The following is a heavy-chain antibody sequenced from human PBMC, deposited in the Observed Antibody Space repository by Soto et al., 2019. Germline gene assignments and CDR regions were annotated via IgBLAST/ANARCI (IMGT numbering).Heavy chain of an antibody. CDR2: ISWDSDNI. J-gene: IGHJ4*02. CDR1: GFTFSSYS. V-gene: IGHV3-9*01. D-gene: IGHD6-13*01. CDR3: AKDIFSTSWSSFDY. Sequence: GGSLRLSCAASGFTFSSYSMNWVRQAPGKGLEWVSAISWDSDNIDYADSVKGRFTISRDNAKNSLYLQMNSLRTEDTAFYYCAKDIFSTSWSSFDYWGQGTLVTVSS.